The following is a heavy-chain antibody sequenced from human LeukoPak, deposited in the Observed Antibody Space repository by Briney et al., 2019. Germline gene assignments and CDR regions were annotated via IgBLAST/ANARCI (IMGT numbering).Heavy chain of an antibody. V-gene: IGHV6-1*01. CDR3: VRDLSWRFDY. CDR1: GDSVSSNSAA. D-gene: IGHD2/OR15-2a*01. CDR2: TYYRPKWRN. J-gene: IGHJ4*02. Sequence: SQTLSLTCAISGDSVSSNSAAWNWIRQSPSRGLEWLGRTYYRPKWRNDYAVSVNSRTTISPDTSKNQFSLQLNSVTPEDTSVYYCVRDLSWRFDYWGQGTLVTVSS.